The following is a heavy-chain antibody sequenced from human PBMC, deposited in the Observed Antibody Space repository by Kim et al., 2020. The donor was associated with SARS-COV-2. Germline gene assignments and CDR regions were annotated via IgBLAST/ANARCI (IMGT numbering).Heavy chain of an antibody. Sequence: ASVKVSCKVSGYTLTELSMHWVRQAPGKGLEWMGGFDPEDGEIIYAQKFQGRVTMTEDTSTDTAYMELSSLRSEDTAVYYCATSITIFGGFDPWGQGTLVTVSS. V-gene: IGHV1-24*01. J-gene: IGHJ5*02. CDR2: FDPEDGEI. CDR1: GYTLTELS. D-gene: IGHD3-3*01. CDR3: ATSITIFGGFDP.